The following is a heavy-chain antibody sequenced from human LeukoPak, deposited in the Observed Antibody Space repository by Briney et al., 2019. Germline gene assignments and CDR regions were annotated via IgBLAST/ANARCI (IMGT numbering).Heavy chain of an antibody. Sequence: GGSLRLSCAASGFTFDDYAMHWVRQAPGKGLEWVSGISWNSGSIGYADSVKGRFTISRDNAKNSLYLQMNSLRAEDTAVYYCAKGAVRATSGDFDYWGQGTLVTVSS. CDR1: GFTFDDYA. V-gene: IGHV3-9*01. D-gene: IGHD3-10*01. CDR3: AKGAVRATSGDFDY. J-gene: IGHJ4*02. CDR2: ISWNSGSI.